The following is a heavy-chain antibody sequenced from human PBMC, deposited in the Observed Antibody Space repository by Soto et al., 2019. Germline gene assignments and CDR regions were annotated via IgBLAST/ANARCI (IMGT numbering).Heavy chain of an antibody. V-gene: IGHV3-74*01. Sequence: EVQLVESGGGLVQPGGSLRLSCAASGFTFSSYWMHWVRQPPGKGLVWVSRIDGAGRSTNYADSVKGRFTISRDNAKNTLYLQMNSLSAEDTAVDYCARVGSTSWYWGQGTLVTVSS. J-gene: IGHJ4*02. D-gene: IGHD6-6*01. CDR2: IDGAGRST. CDR3: ARVGSTSWY. CDR1: GFTFSSYW.